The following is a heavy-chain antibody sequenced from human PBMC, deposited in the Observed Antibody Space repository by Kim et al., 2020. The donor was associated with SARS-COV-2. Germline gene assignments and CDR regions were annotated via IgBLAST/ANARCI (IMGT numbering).Heavy chain of an antibody. V-gene: IGHV1-2*02. CDR2: INPNSGGT. CDR3: ASTLAAAGYNWFDP. J-gene: IGHJ5*02. Sequence: ASVKVSCKASGYTFTGYYMYWVRQAPGQGLEWMGWINPNSGGTNYAQKFQGRVTMTRDTSISTAYMELSRLRSDDTAVYYCASTLAAAGYNWFDPWGQGTLVTVS. D-gene: IGHD6-13*01. CDR1: GYTFTGYY.